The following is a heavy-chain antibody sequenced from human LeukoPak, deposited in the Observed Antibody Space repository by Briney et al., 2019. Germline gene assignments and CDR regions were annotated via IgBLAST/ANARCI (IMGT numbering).Heavy chain of an antibody. CDR3: ARHITGTRRLDQ. V-gene: IGHV5-51*01. J-gene: IGHJ4*02. Sequence: GEPLKISCQGSGYSFTDYWIGWLRQLPGKGLEWMGIIYPDNSDTRISPSFQGQVTISADRSISTAYLQWSSLEASDTAMYYCARHITGTRRLDQWGQGTLVTVS. CDR2: IYPDNSDT. D-gene: IGHD1-7*01. CDR1: GYSFTDYW.